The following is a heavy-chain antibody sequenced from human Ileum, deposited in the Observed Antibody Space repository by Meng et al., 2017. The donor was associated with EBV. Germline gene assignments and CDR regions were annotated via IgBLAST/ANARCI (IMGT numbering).Heavy chain of an antibody. CDR2: IYNSGST. V-gene: IGHV4-30-4*01. J-gene: IGHJ2*01. CDR3: ARGQKGYFDL. CDR1: GGSISSSNYY. Sequence: VQLQESGPGLGKPSQTLSLPCTGSGGSISSSNYYWSWIRQPPGKGLEWSGHIYNSGSTYYNPSLKSRITISVDTSKNQFSLKLSSVTAADTAVYYCARGQKGYFDLWGRGTLVTVSS.